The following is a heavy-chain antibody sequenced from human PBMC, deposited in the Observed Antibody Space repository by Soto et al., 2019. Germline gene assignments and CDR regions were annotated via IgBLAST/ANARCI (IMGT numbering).Heavy chain of an antibody. CDR2: ISISSSDK. CDR3: ARAPWDYDILTGYYNYYGMDV. V-gene: IGHV3-48*01. D-gene: IGHD3-9*01. CDR1: GFTFSRYT. Sequence: GGSLRLSCAASGFTFSRYTMNWVRQAPGKGPEWVSYISISSSDKYYADSVKGRFTISRDNARNSLYLQMNSLRAEDTAVYYCARAPWDYDILTGYYNYYGMDVWGQGTTV. J-gene: IGHJ6*02.